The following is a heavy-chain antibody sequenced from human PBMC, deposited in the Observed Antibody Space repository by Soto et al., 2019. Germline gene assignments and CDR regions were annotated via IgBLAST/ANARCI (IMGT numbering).Heavy chain of an antibody. CDR1: GFTFSSYA. Sequence: PGGSLRLSCLASGFTFSSYAVSRVRQAPGKGMEWVAAISGSGGSTYYADSVKGRFTISRENSKNTLYLQMNSLRAEDAAVYYCAKDLVGSNADYYDYWGQGT. CDR3: AKDLVGSNADYYDY. V-gene: IGHV3-23*01. CDR2: ISGSGGST. J-gene: IGHJ4*02. D-gene: IGHD2-15*01.